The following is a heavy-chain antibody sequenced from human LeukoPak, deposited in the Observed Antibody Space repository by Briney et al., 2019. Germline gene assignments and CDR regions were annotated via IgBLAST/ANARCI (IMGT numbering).Heavy chain of an antibody. Sequence: SVKVSCKASGGTFTKWTLNWVRQAPGQGPEWMGRIIPVLGSVNYAQKFQGRVTITADKGTAYMELTNLRSEDMAVYYCASATSWNWFDPWGQGTLVTVSA. CDR3: ASATSWNWFDP. CDR1: GGTFTKWT. CDR2: IIPVLGSV. D-gene: IGHD1-1*01. V-gene: IGHV1-69*08. J-gene: IGHJ5*02.